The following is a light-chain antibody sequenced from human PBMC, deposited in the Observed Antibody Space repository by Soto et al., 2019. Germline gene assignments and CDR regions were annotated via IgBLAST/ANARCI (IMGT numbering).Light chain of an antibody. CDR3: CSYAGSNTFV. V-gene: IGLV2-23*01. Sequence: QSALTQPASVSGSPGQSITISCTGTSSDVGSYNLVSWYQHHPGKAPKLMIYEGSKRPSGVSNRFSGSKSGNTASLTISGLQAEDEADYFCCSYAGSNTFVSGTGTKVTVL. CDR1: SSDVGSYNL. CDR2: EGS. J-gene: IGLJ1*01.